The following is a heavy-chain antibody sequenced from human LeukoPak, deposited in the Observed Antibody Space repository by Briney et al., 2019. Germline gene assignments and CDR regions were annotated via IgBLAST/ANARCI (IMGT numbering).Heavy chain of an antibody. CDR1: GFTFSNYW. CDR3: ARVGPLGVGATSIAFDI. D-gene: IGHD1-26*01. J-gene: IGHJ3*02. V-gene: IGHV3-7*01. CDR2: IKQDGSEK. Sequence: GGSLRLSCAASGFTFSNYWMSWVRQAPGKGLEWVANIKQDGSEKYYVDSVKGRFTISRDNAKNSLDLQMNSLRAEDTAVYYCARVGPLGVGATSIAFDIWGQGTMVTVSS.